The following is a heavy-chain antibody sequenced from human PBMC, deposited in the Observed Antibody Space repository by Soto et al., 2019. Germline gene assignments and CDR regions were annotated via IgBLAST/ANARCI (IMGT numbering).Heavy chain of an antibody. D-gene: IGHD5-12*01. CDR3: ARGGNSGYVW. Sequence: QVQLQQWGAGLLKPSETLSLTCAAYGGSFSGYYWSWIRQPPGKGLEWIGEINHSGSTNYNPSLRDRLTISVDTSKNQFSLKLSSVTAADTAVYYCARGGNSGYVWWGQGTLVTVSS. CDR2: INHSGST. V-gene: IGHV4-34*01. J-gene: IGHJ4*02. CDR1: GGSFSGYY.